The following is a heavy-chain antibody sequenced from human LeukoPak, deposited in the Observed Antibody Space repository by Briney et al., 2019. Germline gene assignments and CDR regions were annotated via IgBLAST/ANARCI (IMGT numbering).Heavy chain of an antibody. CDR1: GYTFTDYF. CDR3: ARDGVVVVPANFYYMDV. Sequence: ASVKVSCKASGYTFTDYFMHWVRQAPGQGLEWMGWISAYNGNTNYAQKLQGRVTMTTDTSTSTAYMELRSLRSDDTAVYYCARDGVVVVPANFYYMDVWGKGTTVTISS. V-gene: IGHV1-18*04. CDR2: ISAYNGNT. J-gene: IGHJ6*03. D-gene: IGHD2-2*01.